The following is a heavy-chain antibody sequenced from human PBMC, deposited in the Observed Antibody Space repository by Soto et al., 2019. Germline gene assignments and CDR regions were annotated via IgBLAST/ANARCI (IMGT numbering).Heavy chain of an antibody. CDR1: GYTFTGYY. D-gene: IGHD3-16*01. CDR3: ARELPYDYIWGSYSREFDY. V-gene: IGHV1-2*04. CDR2: INPNSGGT. J-gene: IGHJ4*02. Sequence: QVPLVQSGAEVKKPGASVKVSCKASGYTFTGYYMHWVRQAPGQGLEWMGWINPNSGGTNYAQKFQGWVTMTRDTSISTAYMELSRLRSDDTAVYYCARELPYDYIWGSYSREFDYWGQGTLVTVSS.